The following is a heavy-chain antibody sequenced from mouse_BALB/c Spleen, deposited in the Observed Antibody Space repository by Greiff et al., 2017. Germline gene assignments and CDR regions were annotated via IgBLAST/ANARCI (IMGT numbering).Heavy chain of an antibody. CDR1: GFTFSNYW. Sequence: EVKLQESGGGLVQPGGSMKLSCVASGFTFSNYWMNWVRQSPEKGLEWVAEIRLKSNNYATHYAESVKGRFTISRDDSKSSVYLQMNNLRAEDTGIYYCTRDTTATAYWGQGTLVTVSA. CDR2: IRLKSNNYAT. D-gene: IGHD1-2*01. J-gene: IGHJ3*01. CDR3: TRDTTATAY. V-gene: IGHV6-6*02.